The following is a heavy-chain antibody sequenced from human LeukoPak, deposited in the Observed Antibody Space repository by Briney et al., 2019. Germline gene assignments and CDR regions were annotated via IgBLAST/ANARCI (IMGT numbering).Heavy chain of an antibody. CDR1: DFTVSSNY. V-gene: IGHV3-53*01. J-gene: IGHJ4*02. D-gene: IGHD5-18*01. CDR3: ARVAEIQLWLRSAFDY. CDR2: IYSGGTT. Sequence: GGSLRLSCAASDFTVSSNYMSWVRQAPGKGLEWVSVIYSGGTTYYADSVKGRFTISRDNSKNTLYLQMNSLRAEDTAVYYCARVAEIQLWLRSAFDYWGQGTVVTVSS.